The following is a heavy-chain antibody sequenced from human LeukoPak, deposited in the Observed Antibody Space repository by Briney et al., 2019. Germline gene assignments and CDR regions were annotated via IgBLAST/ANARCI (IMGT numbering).Heavy chain of an antibody. CDR1: GFTLSSYG. V-gene: IGHV3-30*18. D-gene: IGHD4-17*01. J-gene: IGHJ4*02. CDR3: AKDRMSRKRTTVDY. CDR2: ISYDGSNK. Sequence: GGSLRLSCAASGFTLSSYGMHWVRQAPGKGLEWVAVISYDGSNKYYADSVKGRFTISRDNSKNTLYLQMNSLRAEDTAVYYCAKDRMSRKRTTVDYWGQGTLVTVSS.